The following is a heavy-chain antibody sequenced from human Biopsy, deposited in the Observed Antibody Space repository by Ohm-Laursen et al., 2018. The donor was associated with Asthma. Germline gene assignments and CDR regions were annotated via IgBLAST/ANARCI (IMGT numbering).Heavy chain of an antibody. V-gene: IGHV4-34*01. CDR3: ARGPELDV. Sequence: TLSLTCGVYPGSFSGFFWTWIRQSPGKGLEWIGETNERGVTNNNPSLKSRVIISIDAYWNRVSLKLTSVTAADTAVYYCARGPELDVWGQGTTVTVSS. CDR2: TNERGVT. CDR1: PGSFSGFF. J-gene: IGHJ6*02.